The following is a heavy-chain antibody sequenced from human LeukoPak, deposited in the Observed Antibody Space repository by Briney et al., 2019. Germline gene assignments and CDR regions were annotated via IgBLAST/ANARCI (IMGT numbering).Heavy chain of an antibody. Sequence: PGRSLRLPCAASGFTFSSYGKHWVSQAPAKGLEWVAFIRYDGSNKYYADSVKGRFTNSRDNSKNTLYLQMNSLRAEDTAVYYCARSPIAVAGRGPSYYYYYMDVWGKGTTVTVSS. J-gene: IGHJ6*03. CDR1: GFTFSSYG. D-gene: IGHD6-19*01. V-gene: IGHV3-30*02. CDR2: IRYDGSNK. CDR3: ARSPIAVAGRGPSYYYYYMDV.